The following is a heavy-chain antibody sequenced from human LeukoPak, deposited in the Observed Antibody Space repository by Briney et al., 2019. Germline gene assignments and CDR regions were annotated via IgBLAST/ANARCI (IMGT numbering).Heavy chain of an antibody. V-gene: IGHV3-9*01. CDR2: ISWNSSSI. CDR3: AKGSAAAANTYDC. D-gene: IGHD6-13*01. J-gene: IGHJ4*02. Sequence: GGSLRLSCAASGFTFDDYAMHWVRQAPGKGLEWVSGISWNSSSIGYADSVKGRFTISRDNAKNSLYLQMNSLRAEDTALYYCAKGSAAAANTYDCWGQGTLVTVSS. CDR1: GFTFDDYA.